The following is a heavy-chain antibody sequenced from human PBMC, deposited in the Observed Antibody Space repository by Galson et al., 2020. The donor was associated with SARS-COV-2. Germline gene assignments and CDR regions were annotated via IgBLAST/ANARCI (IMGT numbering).Heavy chain of an antibody. J-gene: IGHJ4*02. Sequence: GRSLRLSCAASGFAFSNYAMHWVRQAPGKGLEWVAVISSDATNKYYADSVQGRFTISRDNSKNTLFLQMNSLRREDTAVYYCATHPPLYYGANSPGDYWGQGTLVTVSS. CDR1: GFAFSNYA. D-gene: IGHD4-17*01. CDR2: ISSDATNK. V-gene: IGHV3-30*04. CDR3: ATHPPLYYGANSPGDY.